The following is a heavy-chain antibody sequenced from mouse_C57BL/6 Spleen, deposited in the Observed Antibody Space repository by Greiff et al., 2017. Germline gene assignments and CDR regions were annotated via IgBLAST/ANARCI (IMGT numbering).Heavy chain of an antibody. D-gene: IGHD2-3*01. CDR3: AKNYDGYFDV. J-gene: IGHJ1*03. Sequence: QVQLQQSGPGLVQPSQSLSLTCTVSGFSLTSYGVQWVRQPPGKGLEWLGVIWGGGSTDYNAAFISRLSISKDNAKSQVFFKMNSLKADDTAIYYCAKNYDGYFDVWGTGTTVTVSS. V-gene: IGHV2-4*01. CDR2: IWGGGST. CDR1: GFSLTSYG.